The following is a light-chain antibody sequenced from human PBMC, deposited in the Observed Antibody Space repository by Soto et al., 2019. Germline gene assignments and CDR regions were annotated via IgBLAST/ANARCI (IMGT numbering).Light chain of an antibody. V-gene: IGLV1-44*01. Sequence: QSVLTQPPSASGTPGQRVNISCSGSSSNLGSNTVNWYQQLPGTAPKLLIYSNNQRPSGVPDRFSGSKSGTSASLAISGLQSEDEADYYCAAWDDSLNGFYVFGTGTKVTVL. CDR3: AAWDDSLNGFYV. CDR1: SSNLGSNT. J-gene: IGLJ1*01. CDR2: SNN.